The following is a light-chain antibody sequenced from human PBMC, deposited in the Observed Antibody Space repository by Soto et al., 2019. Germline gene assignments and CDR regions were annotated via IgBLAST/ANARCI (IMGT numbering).Light chain of an antibody. J-gene: IGLJ1*01. Sequence: SVLTQPPSVSGAPGQRVTISCTGSSSNIGAGYGVQWYQQFPGTAPKLLIYGNSNRPSGVPDRFSGSKSGTSASLAITGLQAEDEADYYCQSYDSSLSGYVFGTGTKVTVL. CDR3: QSYDSSLSGYV. CDR2: GNS. CDR1: SSNIGAGYG. V-gene: IGLV1-40*01.